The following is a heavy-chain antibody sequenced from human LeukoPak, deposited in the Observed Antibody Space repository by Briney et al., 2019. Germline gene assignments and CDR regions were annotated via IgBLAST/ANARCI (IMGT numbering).Heavy chain of an antibody. V-gene: IGHV1-18*01. D-gene: IGHD2-15*01. J-gene: IGHJ4*02. CDR1: GYTFTSYG. CDR2: ISAYNGNT. CDR3: ARSDIVVVVAATPFDY. Sequence: ASVKVSCKASGYTFTSYGISWVRQAPGQGLEWMGWISAYNGNTNYAQKLQGRVTMTTDTSTSTAYMELRSLRSDDTAVYYCARSDIVVVVAATPFDYRGQGTLVTVSS.